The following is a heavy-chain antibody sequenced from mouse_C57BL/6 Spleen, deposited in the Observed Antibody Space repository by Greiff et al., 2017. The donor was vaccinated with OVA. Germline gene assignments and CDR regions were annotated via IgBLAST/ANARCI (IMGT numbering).Heavy chain of an antibody. CDR3: ARESYYYGSSHYAMDY. Sequence: EVQRVESGGGLVKPGGSLKLSCAASGFTFSDYGMHWVRQAPEKGLEWVAYISSGSSTIYYADTVKGRFTISRDNAKNTLFLQMTSLRSEDTAMYYCARESYYYGSSHYAMDYWGQGTSVTVSS. D-gene: IGHD1-1*01. V-gene: IGHV5-17*01. J-gene: IGHJ4*01. CDR2: ISSGSSTI. CDR1: GFTFSDYG.